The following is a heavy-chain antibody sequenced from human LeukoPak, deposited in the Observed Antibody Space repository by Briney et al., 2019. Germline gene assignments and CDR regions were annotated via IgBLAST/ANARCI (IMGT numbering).Heavy chain of an antibody. V-gene: IGHV3-7*01. J-gene: IGHJ6*03. D-gene: IGHD5-24*01. Sequence: GGSLRLSCAASGFTFSSYWMSWVRQAPGTGLEWVANIKQDGSEKYYVDSVKGRFTISRDNAKNSLYLQMNSLRAEDTAVYYCAREEMATIKLIYYYYMDVWGKGTTVTVSS. CDR2: IKQDGSEK. CDR3: AREEMATIKLIYYYYMDV. CDR1: GFTFSSYW.